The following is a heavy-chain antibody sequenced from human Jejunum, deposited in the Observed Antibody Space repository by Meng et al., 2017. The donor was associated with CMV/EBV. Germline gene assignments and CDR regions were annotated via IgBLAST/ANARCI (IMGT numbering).Heavy chain of an antibody. Sequence: GGGFGIRGRLLELSCPASRFTFSSYALRWVRQAPGKALEWVSTITTSGDATYYADSVRGRFTISRDNSKNTLNLQMNSLRAEDTAVYYCAKDPSREEAWGQGTLVTVSS. J-gene: IGHJ5*02. CDR1: RFTFSSYA. CDR3: AKDPSREEA. D-gene: IGHD5-24*01. V-gene: IGHV3-23*01. CDR2: ITTSGDAT.